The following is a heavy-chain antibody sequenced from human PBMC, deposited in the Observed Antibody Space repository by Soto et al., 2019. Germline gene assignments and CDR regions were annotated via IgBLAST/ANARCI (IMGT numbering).Heavy chain of an antibody. V-gene: IGHV4-4*07. CDR2: IYTSGST. Sequence: SETLSLTCTVSGGYIISYYVSWIRQPAGKGLEWIGRIYTSGSTNYNPSLKSRVTMSVDTSKNQFSLKLSSVTAADTAVYYCARGFGSYSYYGMDVWGQGTTVTVSS. D-gene: IGHD1-26*01. J-gene: IGHJ6*02. CDR3: ARGFGSYSYYGMDV. CDR1: GGYIISYY.